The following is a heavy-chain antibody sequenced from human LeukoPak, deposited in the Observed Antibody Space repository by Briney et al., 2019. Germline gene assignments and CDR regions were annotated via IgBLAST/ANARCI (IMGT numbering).Heavy chain of an antibody. CDR3: ARGYDFWVHDY. CDR2: ISYDGSNK. V-gene: IGHV3-30-3*01. D-gene: IGHD3-3*01. J-gene: IGHJ4*02. Sequence: GGSLRLSCAASGSTFSSYATHWVRQAPGKGLEWVAVISYDGSNKYYADSVKGRFTISRDNSKNTLYLQMNSLRAEDTAVYYCARGYDFWVHDYWGQGTLVTVSS. CDR1: GSTFSSYA.